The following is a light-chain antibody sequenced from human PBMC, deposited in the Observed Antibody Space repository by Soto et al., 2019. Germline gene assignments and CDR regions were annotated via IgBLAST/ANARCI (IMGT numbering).Light chain of an antibody. J-gene: IGLJ2*01. Sequence: QSVLTQPPSASGTPGQRVTISCSGSSSNIEFNTVNWYQQLPRTAPKLLIYSDNQRPSGVPGRFSGSKSGTSASLAISGLQSEDEADYYCAAWDDSLNGVVFGGGTKVTVL. CDR3: AAWDDSLNGVV. V-gene: IGLV1-44*01. CDR1: SSNIEFNT. CDR2: SDN.